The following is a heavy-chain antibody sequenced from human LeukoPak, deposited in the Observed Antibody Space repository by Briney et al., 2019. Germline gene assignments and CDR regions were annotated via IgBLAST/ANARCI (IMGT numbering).Heavy chain of an antibody. D-gene: IGHD3-10*01. CDR1: GFTFSSYA. V-gene: IGHV3-7*01. Sequence: GSLRLSCAASGFTFSSYAMSWVRQAPGKGLEWVANIKQDGSEKYYVDSVKGRFTISRDNAKNSLYLQMNSLRAEDTAVYYCARERGHGSGSYRWDYWGQGTLVTVSS. J-gene: IGHJ4*02. CDR3: ARERGHGSGSYRWDY. CDR2: IKQDGSEK.